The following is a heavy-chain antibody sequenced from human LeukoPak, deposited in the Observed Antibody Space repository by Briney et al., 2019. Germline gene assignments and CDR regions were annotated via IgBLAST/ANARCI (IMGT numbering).Heavy chain of an antibody. V-gene: IGHV3-7*01. D-gene: IGHD5-12*01. CDR1: GFTFSRYW. CDR3: ARGGGGYDPFDY. CDR2: IKQDGSEK. J-gene: IGHJ4*02. Sequence: GGSLRLSCAASGFTFSRYWMSWVRQAPGKGLEWVANIKQDGSEKYYVDSVKGRFTISRDNAKNSLYLQMNSLRGEDTAVYYCARGGGGYDPFDYWGQGTLVTVSS.